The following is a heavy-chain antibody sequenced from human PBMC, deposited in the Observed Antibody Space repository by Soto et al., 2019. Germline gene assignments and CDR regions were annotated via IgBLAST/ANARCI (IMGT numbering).Heavy chain of an antibody. Sequence: QVQLVQSGAEVKKPGASLKVSCKASGYTFTTYGLSWVRQAPGQGLEWMGWISVYNGNTHYARAFEGRVTMTTDTSTSTAYMELRRLRSDDTAVYYCARDREAARPGWFDPWGQGTLVTVSS. CDR3: ARDREAARPGWFDP. J-gene: IGHJ5*02. D-gene: IGHD6-6*01. CDR2: ISVYNGNT. V-gene: IGHV1-18*04. CDR1: GYTFTTYG.